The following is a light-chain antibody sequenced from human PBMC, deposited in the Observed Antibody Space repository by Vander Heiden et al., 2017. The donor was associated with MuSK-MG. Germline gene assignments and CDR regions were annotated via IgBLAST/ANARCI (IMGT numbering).Light chain of an antibody. J-gene: IGKJ3*01. Sequence: DIQMTQSPSSVSASVGDRVTITCRASQGISSWLAWYQRKPGKAPKLLIYDASSLQSGVPSRFSGSGSGTDFTLTISSLQPEDFATNYCQQAISFPVTFGPGTKVDIK. CDR1: QGISSW. V-gene: IGKV1-12*01. CDR3: QQAISFPVT. CDR2: DAS.